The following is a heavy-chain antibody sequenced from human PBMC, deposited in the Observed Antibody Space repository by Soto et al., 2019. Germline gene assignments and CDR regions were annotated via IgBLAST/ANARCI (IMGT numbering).Heavy chain of an antibody. CDR2: IYYSEST. CDR3: ARAVEMYASGWYYFDY. Sequence: QVQLQESGPGLVKPSETLSLTCTVSGGSISSYYWSWIRQPPGKGLEWIGFIYYSESTNYNPSLQSRVTISVDTSKNQFSLRLTCITAADTAVYYCARAVEMYASGWYYFDYWGQGTLVTVSS. D-gene: IGHD6-19*01. CDR1: GGSISSYY. V-gene: IGHV4-59*01. J-gene: IGHJ4*02.